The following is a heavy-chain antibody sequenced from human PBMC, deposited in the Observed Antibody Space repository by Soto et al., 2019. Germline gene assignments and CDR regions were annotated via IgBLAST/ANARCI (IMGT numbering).Heavy chain of an antibody. D-gene: IGHD3-9*01. J-gene: IGHJ5*02. CDR3: AHYLSTDPAGWFDP. V-gene: IGHV2-5*02. CDR2: IYWDDDN. CDR1: GFSLSTSGVG. Sequence: QITLTESGPTLVKPTQTLTLTCTFSGFSLSTSGVGVGWFRQPPGKALEWLALIYWDDDNSYSPSLKSSLTITKDTSKNQVVLTVTYMDPMDTATYYCAHYLSTDPAGWFDPWGQGTLVIVSS.